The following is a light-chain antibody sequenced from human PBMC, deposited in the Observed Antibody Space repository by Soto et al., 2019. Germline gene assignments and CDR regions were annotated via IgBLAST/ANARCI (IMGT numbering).Light chain of an antibody. J-gene: IGKJ1*01. CDR1: QSVSSSY. V-gene: IGKV3-20*01. CDR2: GAS. Sequence: EIVLTQSPGTLSLSPGERATLSCRASQSVSSSYLGWYQQKPGQAPRLLMYGASTRATGVPARFSGSGSGTDFTLTISRLEPEDVAVYYCQQYEAVVTFGQGTKVDIK. CDR3: QQYEAVVT.